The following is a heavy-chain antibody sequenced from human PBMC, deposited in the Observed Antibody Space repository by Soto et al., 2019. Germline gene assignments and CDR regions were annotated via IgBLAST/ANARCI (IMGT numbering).Heavy chain of an antibody. D-gene: IGHD3-16*01. CDR2: IIPIFGTA. CDR1: GCTFSSYA. CDR3: AREGELRMGGYFDY. J-gene: IGHJ4*02. V-gene: IGHV1-69*13. Sequence: SVKVSCKASGCTFSSYAISCVRQAPGQVLEWMGGIIPIFGTANYAQKFQGRVTITADESTSTAYMELSSLRSEDTAVYYCAREGELRMGGYFDYWGQGTLVTVSS.